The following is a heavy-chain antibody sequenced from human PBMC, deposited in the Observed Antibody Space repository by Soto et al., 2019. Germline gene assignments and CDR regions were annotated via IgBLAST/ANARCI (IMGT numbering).Heavy chain of an antibody. Sequence: QLQLVESGGGVVQPGRSLRLSCTASGSTFSNYIMHWVRQAPGKGLEWVAFISYDGSNKDYADSVEGRFTISRDNSTSTLFLQLSSLRPEDTAVYYCAGGDNYYALGVWGQGTTVTVSS. CDR1: GSTFSNYI. D-gene: IGHD2-15*01. CDR2: ISYDGSNK. V-gene: IGHV3-30-3*01. CDR3: AGGDNYYALGV. J-gene: IGHJ6*02.